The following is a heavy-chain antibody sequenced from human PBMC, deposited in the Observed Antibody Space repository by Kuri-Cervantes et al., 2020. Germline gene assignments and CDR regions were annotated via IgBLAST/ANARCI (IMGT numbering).Heavy chain of an antibody. CDR3: ARVFLGFSGYTMGYSYGFDDY. J-gene: IGHJ4*02. Sequence: ASVKVSCKASGYTFSNYYMHWVRQAPGQGLEWMGWINPNSGGTNYAQKFQGRVTMTRDTSISTAYMELRSLRSDDTAVYYCARVFLGFSGYTMGYSYGFDDYWGQGTLVTVSS. CDR2: INPNSGGT. D-gene: IGHD5-18*01. CDR1: GYTFSNYY. V-gene: IGHV1-2*02.